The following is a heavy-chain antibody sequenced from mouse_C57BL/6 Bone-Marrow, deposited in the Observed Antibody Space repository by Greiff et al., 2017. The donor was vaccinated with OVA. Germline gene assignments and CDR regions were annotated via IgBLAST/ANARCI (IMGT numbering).Heavy chain of an antibody. V-gene: IGHV1-64*01. Sequence: QVQLQQPGAELVKPGASVKLSCKASGYTFTSYWMHWVKQRPGQGLEWIGMIHPNSGSTNYNEKFKSKATLTVDKSSSTAYMQLSSLTSEDSAVYYCARKGITTVEVLHWGQGTTLTVSS. CDR1: GYTFTSYW. J-gene: IGHJ2*01. CDR3: ARKGITTVEVLH. CDR2: IHPNSGST. D-gene: IGHD1-1*01.